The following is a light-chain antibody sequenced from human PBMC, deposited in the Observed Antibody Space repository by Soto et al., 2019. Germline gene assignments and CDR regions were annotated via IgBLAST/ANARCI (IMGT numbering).Light chain of an antibody. CDR1: QSITSNY. J-gene: IGKJ2*01. V-gene: IGKV3-20*01. Sequence: EIVLTQSPGTLSLSPGERATLSCRVSQSITSNYLAWYQHKPGQAPRCLIYGAASRSTGIPDRFSGSGSGTDFTLTIIRLEPEDFAVYYYQQYGTSLTFGRGTKLEIK. CDR3: QQYGTSLT. CDR2: GAA.